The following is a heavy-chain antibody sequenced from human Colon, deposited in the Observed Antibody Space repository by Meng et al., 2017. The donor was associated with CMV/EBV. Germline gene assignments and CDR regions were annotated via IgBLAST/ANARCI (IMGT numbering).Heavy chain of an antibody. V-gene: IGHV1-58*01. D-gene: IGHD2-21*01. J-gene: IGHJ4*02. Sequence: SVKVSCKASGFTFSTLQWVRLARGQRPEWIGWVVLVSGNTHFVQEFQGRVTISWDMSTSTSYMDFSTVRSDDTAVYYCVGGEGPNKYFTFWGQGTLVTVSS. CDR1: GFTFST. CDR2: VVLVSGNT. CDR3: VGGEGPNKYFTF.